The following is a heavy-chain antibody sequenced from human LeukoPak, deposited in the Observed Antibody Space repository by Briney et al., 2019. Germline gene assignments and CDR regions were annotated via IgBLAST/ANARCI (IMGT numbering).Heavy chain of an antibody. CDR3: AKAYYYDSSGYYVTYLDY. V-gene: IGHV3-23*01. Sequence: GGSLRLSCAASGFAFSSYAMSWVRQAPGKGLEWVSAISGSGGSTYYADSVKGRFTISRDNSKNTLYLQMNSLRAEDTAVYYCAKAYYYDSSGYYVTYLDYWGQGTLVTVSS. CDR1: GFAFSSYA. D-gene: IGHD3-22*01. J-gene: IGHJ4*02. CDR2: ISGSGGST.